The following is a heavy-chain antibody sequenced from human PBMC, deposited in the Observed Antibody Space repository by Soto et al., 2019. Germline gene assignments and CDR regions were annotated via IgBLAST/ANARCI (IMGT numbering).Heavy chain of an antibody. D-gene: IGHD2-15*01. CDR2: ISASGGAT. V-gene: IGHV3-23*01. CDR3: AKGHNSGSSQFHLDH. CDR1: GFTFSSYA. J-gene: IGHJ4*02. Sequence: GGSLRLSCAACGFTFSSYAMRWVRQASGKGLEWVSGISASGGATYYADSGKGRFTVSRDNSKNTQYLQMTSLRAEDTAVYYCAKGHNSGSSQFHLDHWGQGALVTVSS.